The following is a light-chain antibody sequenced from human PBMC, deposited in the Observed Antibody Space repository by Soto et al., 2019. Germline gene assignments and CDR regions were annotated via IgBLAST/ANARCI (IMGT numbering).Light chain of an antibody. V-gene: IGKV1-5*01. CDR1: QSISSW. Sequence: DIQMTQSPPTLSASVGDRVTITCRASQSISSWLAWFQQKSGKAPKLLIYDASNLQSGVPSRFSGNGSETEFTLTISSLQPDDFATYYCQQYNSYSVTFGQGTKV. J-gene: IGKJ1*01. CDR2: DAS. CDR3: QQYNSYSVT.